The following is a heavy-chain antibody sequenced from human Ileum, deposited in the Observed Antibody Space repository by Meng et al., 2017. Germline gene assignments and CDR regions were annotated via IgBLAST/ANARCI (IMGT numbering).Heavy chain of an antibody. V-gene: IGHV4-34*01. CDR1: GGAFDGYY. Sequence: QAQLQQWGAGLLKPSEPLSPRCAGHGGAFDGYYWTWIRQSPGKGLEWIGEINHSGSTNFNPSLKSRVTMSVDTSKKQFSLNLTSVTAADTAMYYCVRGLLVPNVIRTEYFPLWGQGTLVTVSS. CDR2: INHSGST. J-gene: IGHJ1*01. D-gene: IGHD3-16*02. CDR3: VRGLLVPNVIRTEYFPL.